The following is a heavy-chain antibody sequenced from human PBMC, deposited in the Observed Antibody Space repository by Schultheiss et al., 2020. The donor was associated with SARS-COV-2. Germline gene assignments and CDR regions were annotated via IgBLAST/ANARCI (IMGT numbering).Heavy chain of an antibody. CDR2: INHSVST. J-gene: IGHJ4*02. CDR3: ARGNDFVYFFDS. Sequence: SETLSLTCAVYGGSLSAYYCSWIRQSPGTGLEWIGEINHSVSTNYNPSLKSRVTISVDTSKNQFSLKLTSLTAADTAIYYCARGNDFVYFFDSWGQGTLVTVSS. CDR1: GGSLSAYY. D-gene: IGHD3-3*01. V-gene: IGHV4-34*01.